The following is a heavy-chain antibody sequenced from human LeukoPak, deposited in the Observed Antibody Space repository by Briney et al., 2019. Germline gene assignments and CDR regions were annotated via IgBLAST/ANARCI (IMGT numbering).Heavy chain of an antibody. V-gene: IGHV3-23*01. CDR2: ISGSGGST. J-gene: IGHJ4*02. Sequence: PGGSLRLSCAASGFTFSSYAMSWVRQAPGKGLEWVSAISGSGGSTYYADSVKGRFTISRDNSKNTLYLQMNSLRAEDTAVYYCAKVMVDILNGYYYRLFDYWGQGTLVTVSS. D-gene: IGHD3-9*01. CDR1: GFTFSSYA. CDR3: AKVMVDILNGYYYRLFDY.